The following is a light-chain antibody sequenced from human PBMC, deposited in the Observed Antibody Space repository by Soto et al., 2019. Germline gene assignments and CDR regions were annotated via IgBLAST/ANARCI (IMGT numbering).Light chain of an antibody. Sequence: QSVLTQPPSVSGAPGQRVTISYTGSSSNIGAFYDVHWYHQLPGTAPKLLIYGNSNRPSGVPERFSGSKSGTSASLAITGLQDEDEGDYYCQSSDSSLXGYVLGTATKVXV. CDR1: SSNIGAFYD. CDR2: GNS. V-gene: IGLV1-40*01. CDR3: QSSDSSLXGYV. J-gene: IGLJ1*01.